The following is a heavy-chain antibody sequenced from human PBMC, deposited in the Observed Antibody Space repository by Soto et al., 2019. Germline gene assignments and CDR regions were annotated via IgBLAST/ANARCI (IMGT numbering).Heavy chain of an antibody. CDR2: IYPGDSDT. V-gene: IGHV5-51*01. CDR1: GDSFTSYW. J-gene: IGHJ6*02. Sequence: GESLKISCKGSGDSFTSYWIGWVRQMPGKGLEWMGIIYPGDSDTRYSPSFQGQVTISADKSISTAYLQWSSLKASDTAMYYCARQWYYYGSGSYYYYYYGMDVWGQGTTVTVSS. CDR3: ARQWYYYGSGSYYYYYYGMDV. D-gene: IGHD3-10*01.